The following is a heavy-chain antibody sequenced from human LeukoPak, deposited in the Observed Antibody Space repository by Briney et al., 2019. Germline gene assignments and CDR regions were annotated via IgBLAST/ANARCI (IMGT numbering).Heavy chain of an antibody. V-gene: IGHV4-59*01. CDR2: IYYSGST. CDR1: GGSISSYY. J-gene: IGHJ4*02. D-gene: IGHD1-26*01. Sequence: SQTLSLTCTVSGGSISSYYWSWIRQPPGKGLEWIGYIYYSGSTNYNPSLKSRVTISVDTSKNQFSLKLSSVTAADTAVYYCARDEGTRYSGSYYEGGFDYWGQGTLVTVSS. CDR3: ARDEGTRYSGSYYEGGFDY.